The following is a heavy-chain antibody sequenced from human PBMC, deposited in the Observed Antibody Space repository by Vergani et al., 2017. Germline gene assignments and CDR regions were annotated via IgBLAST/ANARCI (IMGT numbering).Heavy chain of an antibody. CDR3: ANGGYGLFGESLGDY. D-gene: IGHD3-10*02. CDR2: ISYDGSNK. J-gene: IGHJ4*02. CDR1: GFTFSSYG. Sequence: QVQLVESGGGVVQPGRSLRPSCAASGFTFSSYGMHWVRQAPGKGLEWVAVISYDGSNKYYADSVKGRFTISRDNSKNTLYLQMNSLRAEDTAVYYCANGGYGLFGESLGDYWGQGTLVTVSS. V-gene: IGHV3-30*18.